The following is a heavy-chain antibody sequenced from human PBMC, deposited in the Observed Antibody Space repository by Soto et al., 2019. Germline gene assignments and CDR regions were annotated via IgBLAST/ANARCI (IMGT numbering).Heavy chain of an antibody. D-gene: IGHD3-10*01. CDR2: INSSSTYT. Sequence: QVQLVESGGGLVKPGGSLRLSCAASGFTFSDYYMSWIRQAPGKGLEWVSYINSSSTYTNYADSVKGRFTISRDNAKNSLYLQVNSLRAEDTAVYYCAGLFDGRGSGGRRYFDLWGRGTLVTVSS. CDR1: GFTFSDYY. CDR3: AGLFDGRGSGGRRYFDL. V-gene: IGHV3-11*05. J-gene: IGHJ2*01.